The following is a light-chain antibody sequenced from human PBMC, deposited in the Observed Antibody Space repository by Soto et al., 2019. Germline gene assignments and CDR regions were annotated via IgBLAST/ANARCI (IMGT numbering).Light chain of an antibody. CDR3: QKYDNWPWT. J-gene: IGKJ1*01. CDR1: QSIGDT. V-gene: IGKV3-15*01. CDR2: GAS. Sequence: EIVMTQSPATLSLSPGGRATLSCRASQSIGDTLAWYQQKPGQAPRILIHGASSRVTGLPDRFSGSGSGTDFNLTISRLQSDDFAVYYCQKYDNWPWTFGQGTKVDIK.